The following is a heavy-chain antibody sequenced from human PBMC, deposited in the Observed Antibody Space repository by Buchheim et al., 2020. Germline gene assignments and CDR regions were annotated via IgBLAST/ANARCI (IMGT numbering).Heavy chain of an antibody. V-gene: IGHV3-11*06. Sequence: QVQLVESGGGLVKPGGSLRLSCAASGFTFSDYYMSWIRQAPGKGLEWVSYISSSSSYTNYADSVKGRFNISRAKAKNSLYLQMNSLRAEDTAVYYCARMTYYYDSSGYTFDYWGQGTL. CDR3: ARMTYYYDSSGYTFDY. CDR2: ISSSSSYT. D-gene: IGHD3-22*01. CDR1: GFTFSDYY. J-gene: IGHJ4*02.